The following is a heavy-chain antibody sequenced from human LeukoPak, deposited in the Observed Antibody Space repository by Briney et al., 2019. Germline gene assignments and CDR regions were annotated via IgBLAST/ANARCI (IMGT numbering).Heavy chain of an antibody. CDR3: AKDGAKLVKYYFDY. Sequence: GASLRLSCAASEFTFSSYAMSWVRQAPGKGLEWVSTISGSGGSTYYADSVKGRFTISRDSSKNTLYLQMNSMRAEDTAVYYCAKDGAKLVKYYFDYWGQGTLLTVSS. CDR1: EFTFSSYA. CDR2: ISGSGGST. J-gene: IGHJ4*02. V-gene: IGHV3-23*01. D-gene: IGHD2-8*02.